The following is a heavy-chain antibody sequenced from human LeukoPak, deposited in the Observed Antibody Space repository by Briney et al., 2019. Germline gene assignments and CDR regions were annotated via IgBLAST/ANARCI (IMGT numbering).Heavy chain of an antibody. Sequence: GESLKISCKGSGFTFTTYYIGWVRQMPGKGLEWMGIIFPGDSDTRYSPSFEGQVTISADRSINTAYLQWNSLKSSDTAMYYCARRVSGTDYWGQGTLVTVSS. CDR1: GFTFTTYY. J-gene: IGHJ4*02. CDR2: IFPGDSDT. V-gene: IGHV5-51*01. CDR3: ARRVSGTDY.